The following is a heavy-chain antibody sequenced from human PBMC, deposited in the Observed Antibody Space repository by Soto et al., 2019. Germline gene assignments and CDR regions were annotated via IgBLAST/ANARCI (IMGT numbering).Heavy chain of an antibody. V-gene: IGHV3-30-3*01. Sequence: GGSLRLSCAASGFTFSSYAMHWVRQAPGKGLEWVAVISYDGSNKYYADSVKGRFTISRDNSKNTLYLQMNSLRAEDTAVYYCARGRYRDAFDIWGQGTMVTVSS. CDR3: ARGRYRDAFDI. D-gene: IGHD1-1*01. J-gene: IGHJ3*02. CDR1: GFTFSSYA. CDR2: ISYDGSNK.